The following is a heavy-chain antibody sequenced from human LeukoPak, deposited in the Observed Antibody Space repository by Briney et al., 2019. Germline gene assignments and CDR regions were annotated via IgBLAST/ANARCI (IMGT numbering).Heavy chain of an antibody. V-gene: IGHV4-31*03. D-gene: IGHD4-17*01. J-gene: IGHJ4*02. CDR3: ARASSDYGDYYFDY. CDR2: IYYSGST. CDR1: GGSISSGGYY. Sequence: PSETLSLTCTVSGGSISSGGYYWSWIRQHPGKGLEWIGYIYYSGSTYYNPSLKSRVTISVDTSKNQFSLKLSSVTAAYTAVYYCARASSDYGDYYFDYWGQGTLVTVSS.